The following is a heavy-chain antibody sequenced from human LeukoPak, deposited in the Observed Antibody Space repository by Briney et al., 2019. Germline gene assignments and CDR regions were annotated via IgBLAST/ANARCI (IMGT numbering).Heavy chain of an antibody. CDR1: GGSISSGGYY. V-gene: IGHV4-31*03. D-gene: IGHD3-10*01. CDR3: ARVRLTPSGPWFDP. J-gene: IGHJ5*02. Sequence: SETLSLTCTVSGGSISSGGYYWSWIRQHPGKGLEWIGYIYYSGSTYYNPSLKSRVTISVDTSKNQFSLKLSSVTAADTAVYYCARVRLTPSGPWFDPWGQGTLVTVSS. CDR2: IYYSGST.